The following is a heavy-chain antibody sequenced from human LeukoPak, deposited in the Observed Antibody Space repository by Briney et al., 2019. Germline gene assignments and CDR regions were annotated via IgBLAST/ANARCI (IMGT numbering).Heavy chain of an antibody. CDR2: INPNSGGT. Sequence: ASVKVSCKASGYTFTGYYMHWVRQAPGQGLEWMGWINPNSGGTNYAQKFQGWVTMTRDTSISTAYMELSRLRSDDTAVYYCAVSSGWYENYYYGMDVWGQGTTVTASS. V-gene: IGHV1-2*04. CDR1: GYTFTGYY. CDR3: AVSSGWYENYYYGMDV. D-gene: IGHD6-19*01. J-gene: IGHJ6*02.